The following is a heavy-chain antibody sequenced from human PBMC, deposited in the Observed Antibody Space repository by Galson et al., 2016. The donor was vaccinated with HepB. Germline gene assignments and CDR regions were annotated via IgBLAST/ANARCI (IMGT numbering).Heavy chain of an antibody. CDR3: ARPISACRTSSCYLVEY. CDR2: IWHDGDNK. V-gene: IGHV3-33*01. Sequence: SLRLSCAASGFTFNQYGMHWVRQAAGKGLEWVAVIWHDGDNKNYGDSVEGRFTISRDDSKNTLYLQMNGLTVDDTAVYYCARPISACRTSSCYLVEYWGQGGPVTVSS. D-gene: IGHD2-2*01. CDR1: GFTFNQYG. J-gene: IGHJ4*02.